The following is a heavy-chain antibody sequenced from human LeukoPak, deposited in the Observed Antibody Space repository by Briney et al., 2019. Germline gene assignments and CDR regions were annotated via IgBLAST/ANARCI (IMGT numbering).Heavy chain of an antibody. V-gene: IGHV3-23*01. CDR1: GFTFSSYG. Sequence: PGGSLRLSCAASGFTFSSYGMHWVRQAPGKGLEWVSAISGSGGSTYYADSVKGRFTISRDNSKNTLYLQMNSLRAEDTAVYYCASRSQLGTFDYWGQGTLVTVSS. CDR2: ISGSGGST. D-gene: IGHD1-1*01. CDR3: ASRSQLGTFDY. J-gene: IGHJ4*02.